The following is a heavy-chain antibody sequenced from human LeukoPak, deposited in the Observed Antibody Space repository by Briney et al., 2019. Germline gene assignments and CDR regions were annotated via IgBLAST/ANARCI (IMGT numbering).Heavy chain of an antibody. V-gene: IGHV3-30*02. Sequence: SGGSLRLSCAASGFTFSSYGMHWVRQAPGKGLEWVAFIRYDGSNKYYADSVKGRFTISRDNAKNSLYLQMNSLRAEDTAVYYCAREDLGSGYPNAFDIWGQGTMVTVSS. J-gene: IGHJ3*02. CDR3: AREDLGSGYPNAFDI. CDR2: IRYDGSNK. D-gene: IGHD3-22*01. CDR1: GFTFSSYG.